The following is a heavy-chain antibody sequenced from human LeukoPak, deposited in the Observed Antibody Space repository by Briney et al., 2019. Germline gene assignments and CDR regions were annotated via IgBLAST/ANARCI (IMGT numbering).Heavy chain of an antibody. CDR1: GFTFESYS. CDR3: ASYNWNFPNDY. Sequence: GGSLRLSCAASGFTFESYSMNWVRQAPGKGLVWVARIKTDGSSTAYADSVKGRFTISRDNAKNTLYLQMNSLRVEDTAVYYCASYNWNFPNDYWGEGTLVTVSS. CDR2: IKTDGSST. J-gene: IGHJ4*02. D-gene: IGHD1-7*01. V-gene: IGHV3-74*01.